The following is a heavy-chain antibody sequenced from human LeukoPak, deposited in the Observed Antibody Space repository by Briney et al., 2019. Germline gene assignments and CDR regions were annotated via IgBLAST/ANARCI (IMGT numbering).Heavy chain of an antibody. D-gene: IGHD3-10*01. CDR3: ARSLTMVRGVSNYYYYGTDV. Sequence: SGTLSLTCAVSGGSISSSNWWSWVRQPPGKGLEWIGEIYHSGSTNYNPSLKSRVTISVDKSKNQFSLKLSSVTAADTAVYYCARSLTMVRGVSNYYYYGTDVWGKGTTVTVSS. V-gene: IGHV4-4*02. CDR1: GGSISSSNW. J-gene: IGHJ6*04. CDR2: IYHSGST.